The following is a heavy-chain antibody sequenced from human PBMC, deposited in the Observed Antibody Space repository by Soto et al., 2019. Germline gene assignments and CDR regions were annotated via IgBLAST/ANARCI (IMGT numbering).Heavy chain of an antibody. CDR2: IYYSGST. V-gene: IGHV4-59*01. CDR1: VGSMSSYY. Sequence: SETLSLTCTVSVGSMSSYYWSWIRHAPGKGLEWIGYIYYSGSTNYNPSLKSRVTISVDTSKSQFSLKLSSVTAADTAVYYCARYSSSWYLFDCLGQGTIVTVS. D-gene: IGHD6-13*01. CDR3: ARYSSSWYLFDC. J-gene: IGHJ4*02.